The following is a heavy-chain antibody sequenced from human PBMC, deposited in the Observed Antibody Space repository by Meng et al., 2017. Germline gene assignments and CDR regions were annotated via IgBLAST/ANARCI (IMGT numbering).Heavy chain of an antibody. V-gene: IGHV4-39*07. CDR1: GGSISSSSYY. D-gene: IGHD6-19*01. CDR2: IYYSGST. Sequence: HPQLQESGPGLVKPSETLSLTCTVSGGSISSSSYYWGWIRQPPGKGLEWIGSIYYSGSTYYNPSLKSRVTISVDTSKNQFSLKLSSVTAADTAVYYCASLRIAVAGINWFDPWGQGTLVTVSS. J-gene: IGHJ5*02. CDR3: ASLRIAVAGINWFDP.